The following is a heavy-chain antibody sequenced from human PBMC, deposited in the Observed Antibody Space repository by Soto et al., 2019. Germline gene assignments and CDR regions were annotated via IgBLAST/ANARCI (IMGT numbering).Heavy chain of an antibody. CDR2: IYYSGST. V-gene: IGHV4-59*08. J-gene: IGHJ4*02. Sequence: NPSETLSLTCTVSGGSISSYYWSWIRQPPGKGLEWIGYIYYSGSTNYNPSLKSRVTISVDTSKNQFSLKLSSVTAADTAVYYCAIHSNTQDYGDYRFDYWGQGTLVPVSS. CDR3: AIHSNTQDYGDYRFDY. CDR1: GGSISSYY. D-gene: IGHD4-17*01.